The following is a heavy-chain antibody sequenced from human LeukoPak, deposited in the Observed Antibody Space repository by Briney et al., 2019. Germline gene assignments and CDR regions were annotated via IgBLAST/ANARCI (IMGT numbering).Heavy chain of an antibody. J-gene: IGHJ3*02. Sequence: GGSLRLSCAASGFTFSSHGMHWVRQAPGKGLEWVAVIWYDGSNKYYADSVKGRFTISRDNSKNTLYLQMNSLRADDTAVYYCARDRYSSGWANAFDIWGQGTMVTVSS. V-gene: IGHV3-33*08. CDR2: IWYDGSNK. CDR3: ARDRYSSGWANAFDI. CDR1: GFTFSSHG. D-gene: IGHD6-19*01.